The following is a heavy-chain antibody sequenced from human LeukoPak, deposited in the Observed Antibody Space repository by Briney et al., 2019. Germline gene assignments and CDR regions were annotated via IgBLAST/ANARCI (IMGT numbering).Heavy chain of an antibody. CDR1: GFTFISYW. V-gene: IGHV3-74*01. D-gene: IGHD5-18*01. CDR2: INGYGSST. J-gene: IGHJ4*02. Sequence: GGSLRLSCAASGFTFISYWMHWVRQAPGKGLVWVSRINGYGSSTDFADSVKGRFTISRDNARNTLYLQMNSLRAEDTAVYYCARDAPGNTALDYWGQGTLVTVSS. CDR3: ARDAPGNTALDY.